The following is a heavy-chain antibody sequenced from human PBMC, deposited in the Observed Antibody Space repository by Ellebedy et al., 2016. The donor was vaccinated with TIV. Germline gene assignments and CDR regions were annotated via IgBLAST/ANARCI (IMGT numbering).Heavy chain of an antibody. Sequence: AASVKVSCKASGDILSSYAISWVRQAPGQGLEWMGGGIPIIGAVNYAQDFQGRVTITADAFTSTSHMLLSSLRSDDTAIYYFVRIEDGGWALDHWGQGTLVTVSS. J-gene: IGHJ4*02. CDR3: VRIEDGGWALDH. V-gene: IGHV1-69*13. D-gene: IGHD6-19*01. CDR1: GDILSSYA. CDR2: GIPIIGAV.